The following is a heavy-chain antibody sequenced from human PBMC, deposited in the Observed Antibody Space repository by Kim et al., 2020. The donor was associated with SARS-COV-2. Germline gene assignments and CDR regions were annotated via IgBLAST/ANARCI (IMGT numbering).Heavy chain of an antibody. Sequence: GGSLRLSCAASGFTFSSYAMTWVRQAPGKGLEWVSTISGGGGSTYYADSVKGRFTISRDNSENTVNLQMNSLRAEDTALYYCAKRPGPAADGAFDYWGQG. CDR1: GFTFSSYA. CDR2: ISGGGGST. V-gene: IGHV3-23*01. CDR3: AKRPGPAADGAFDY. J-gene: IGHJ4*02. D-gene: IGHD2-2*01.